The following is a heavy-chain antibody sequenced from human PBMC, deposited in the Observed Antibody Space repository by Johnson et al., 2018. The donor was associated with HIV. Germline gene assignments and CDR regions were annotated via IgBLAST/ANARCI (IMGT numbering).Heavy chain of an antibody. CDR1: GFTFSSYA. CDR3: AKDFLTQGGFDY. J-gene: IGHJ4*03. D-gene: IGHD3-9*01. V-gene: IGHV3-23*04. CDR2: ISGSGGST. Sequence: MQLVESGGGLVQPGGSLRLSCAASGFTFSSYAMSWVRQAPGTGLEWVSAISGSGGSTYYADSVKGRFTISRDNSKNTLYLQMNSLRAEDTAVNYCAKDFLTQGGFDYGGQGTRVSVSS.